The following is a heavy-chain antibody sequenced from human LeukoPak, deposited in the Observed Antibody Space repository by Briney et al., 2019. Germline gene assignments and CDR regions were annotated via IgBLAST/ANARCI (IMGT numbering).Heavy chain of an antibody. CDR1: GGSISSGGYY. D-gene: IGHD3-3*01. CDR3: ARGRIYDFWSGYPNWFDP. J-gene: IGHJ5*02. V-gene: IGHV4-31*03. Sequence: SETLSLTCTVSGGSISSGGYYWSWIRQHPGKGLEWIGYIYYSGSTYYNPSLKSRVTISVDTSKNQFSLKLSSVTAADTAVYYCARGRIYDFWSGYPNWFDPWGQGTLVTVSS. CDR2: IYYSGST.